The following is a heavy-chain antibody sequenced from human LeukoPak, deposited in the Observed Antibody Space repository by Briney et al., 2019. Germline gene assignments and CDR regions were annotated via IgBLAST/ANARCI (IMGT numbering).Heavy chain of an antibody. Sequence: PSETLSLTCAVYGWSFSSYYWSWIRQPPGKGLEWSGEINHSESTNNNPSPKRRVSISVDTSKYQVSLPLRAVTAAATAMYYCAGGSLLHSMVRGVAQYYHYGMDVWGKGTTVTVSS. J-gene: IGHJ6*04. CDR1: GWSFSSYY. V-gene: IGHV4-34*01. D-gene: IGHD3-10*01. CDR2: INHSEST. CDR3: AGGSLLHSMVRGVAQYYHYGMDV.